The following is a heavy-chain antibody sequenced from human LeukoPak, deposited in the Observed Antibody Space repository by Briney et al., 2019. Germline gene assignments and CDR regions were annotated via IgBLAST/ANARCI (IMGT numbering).Heavy chain of an antibody. Sequence: SETLSLTCAVSGGSISSSNWWSWVRQPPGKGLEWIGYIYYSGSTFYNPSLKSRVTISVDTSKNEFSLKLSSVTAADTAVYYCAREFWSGSYSDKWGQGTLVTVSS. CDR3: AREFWSGSYSDK. D-gene: IGHD3-3*01. CDR1: GGSISSSNW. V-gene: IGHV4-4*02. J-gene: IGHJ4*02. CDR2: IYYSGST.